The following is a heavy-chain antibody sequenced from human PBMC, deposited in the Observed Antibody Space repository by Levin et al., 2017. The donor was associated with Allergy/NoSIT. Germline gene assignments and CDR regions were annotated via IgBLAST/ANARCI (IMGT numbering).Heavy chain of an antibody. J-gene: IGHJ1*01. CDR1: GFSLSPSGVG. V-gene: IGHV2-5*02. D-gene: IGHD6-19*01. Sequence: SGPTLVKPTQTLTLTCTFSGFSLSPSGVGVGWIRQPPGKALEWLALIYWDDDKRYSPSLKSRLTITKDTSKNQVVLTMTNMDPVDTATYYCAHRPAEIAVAPSGEYFQHWGQGTLVTVSS. CDR2: IYWDDDK. CDR3: AHRPAEIAVAPSGEYFQH.